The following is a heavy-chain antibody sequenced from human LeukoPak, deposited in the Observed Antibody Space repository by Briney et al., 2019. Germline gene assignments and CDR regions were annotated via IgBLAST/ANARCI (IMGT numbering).Heavy chain of an antibody. D-gene: IGHD2-21*02. V-gene: IGHV3-48*03. CDR2: ISSGGSTM. CDR1: GFTFSSYE. J-gene: IGHJ3*02. Sequence: PGGSLRLSCAASGFTFSSYEMNWVRQAPGKGLEWVSYISSGGSTMYYADSVKGRFTISRDNAKNSLYLQMNSLRAEDTAVYYCARDGELLDAFDIWGQGTMVTVSS. CDR3: ARDGELLDAFDI.